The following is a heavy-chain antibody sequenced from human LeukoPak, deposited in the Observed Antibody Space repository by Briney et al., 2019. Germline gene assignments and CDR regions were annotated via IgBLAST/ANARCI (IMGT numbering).Heavy chain of an antibody. Sequence: GGSLRLSCAASGFTFSSYGMHWVRQAPGKGLEWVAFIRYDGSNKYNADSVKGRFTISRDNSKNTLYLQMNSLRAEDTAVYYCAKERYGSAPDYWGQGTLVTVSS. V-gene: IGHV3-30*02. CDR1: GFTFSSYG. CDR2: IRYDGSNK. D-gene: IGHD3-10*01. CDR3: AKERYGSAPDY. J-gene: IGHJ4*02.